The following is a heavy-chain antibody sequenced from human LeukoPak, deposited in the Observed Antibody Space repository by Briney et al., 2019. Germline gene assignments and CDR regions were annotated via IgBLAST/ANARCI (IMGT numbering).Heavy chain of an antibody. CDR2: ISYDGNNK. CDR1: GFTFSNYG. CDR3: AKGVDYCSGGSCPADY. J-gene: IGHJ4*02. Sequence: GGSLRLSCAASGFTFSNYGIHWVRQAPGKGLEWVAVISYDGNNKYYADSVKGRFTISRDNSKNTLFLQMNSLRAEDTAVYYCAKGVDYCSGGSCPADYWGPGTLVTVSS. D-gene: IGHD2-15*01. V-gene: IGHV3-30*18.